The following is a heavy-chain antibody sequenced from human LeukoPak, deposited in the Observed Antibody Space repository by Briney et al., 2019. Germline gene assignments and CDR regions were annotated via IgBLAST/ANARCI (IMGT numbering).Heavy chain of an antibody. CDR1: GYIFSNYW. CDR2: IYPGDPDT. Sequence: GESLKISCEGFGYIFSNYWIAWVRQKPGKGLEWMGIIYPGDPDTRYNPSFQGQVTISADKSIKTAYLQWSSLKASDTAMYYCARRGGGDSGGFYFDYWGQGSMVTVSS. CDR3: ARRGGGDSGGFYFDY. J-gene: IGHJ4*02. D-gene: IGHD2-21*01. V-gene: IGHV5-51*01.